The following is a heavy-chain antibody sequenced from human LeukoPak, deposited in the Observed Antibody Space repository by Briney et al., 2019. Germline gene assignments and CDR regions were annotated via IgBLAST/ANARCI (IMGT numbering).Heavy chain of an antibody. CDR1: GYTFTSYG. CDR2: INPNSGGT. D-gene: IGHD3-22*01. Sequence: ASVKVSCKASGYTFTSYGISWVRQAPGQGLEWMGWINPNSGGTNYAQKFQGRVTMTRDTSISTAYMEPSRLRSDDTAVYYCARDSRQYYYDSSGPARASYYMDVWGKGTTVTVSS. V-gene: IGHV1-2*02. CDR3: ARDSRQYYYDSSGPARASYYMDV. J-gene: IGHJ6*03.